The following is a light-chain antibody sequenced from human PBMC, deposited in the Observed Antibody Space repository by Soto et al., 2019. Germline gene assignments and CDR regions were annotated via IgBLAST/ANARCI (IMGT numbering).Light chain of an antibody. V-gene: IGLV2-14*01. J-gene: IGLJ2*01. CDR2: DVS. Sequence: QTVVTQPASVSGSPGQSIAISCSGTSSDIGTYGYVSWYQQHPGKAPKLMLFDVSHRPSGVSDRFFGSKSGNTASLTISGLQAEDEAHYYCSSYTTSSSVIFGGGTKLTVL. CDR1: SSDIGTYGY. CDR3: SSYTTSSSVI.